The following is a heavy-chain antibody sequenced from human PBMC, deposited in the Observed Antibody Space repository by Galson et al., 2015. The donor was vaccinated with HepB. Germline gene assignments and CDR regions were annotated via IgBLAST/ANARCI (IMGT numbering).Heavy chain of an antibody. CDR2: ISYDGSNK. CDR3: AALSDSSSSKPHDY. D-gene: IGHD6-6*01. Sequence: SLRLSCAASGFAFRTYVIHWVRQAPGKGLEWVAVISYDGSNKYYADSVKGRFTISRDNSKNTLYLQMNSLRAEDTAVYYCAALSDSSSSKPHDYWGQGTLVTVSS. J-gene: IGHJ4*02. V-gene: IGHV3-30*03. CDR1: GFAFRTYV.